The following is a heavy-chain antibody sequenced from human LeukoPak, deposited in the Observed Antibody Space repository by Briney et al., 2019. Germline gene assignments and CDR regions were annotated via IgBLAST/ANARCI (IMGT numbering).Heavy chain of an antibody. D-gene: IGHD6-19*01. CDR3: ARGLYKNGWYYFDY. V-gene: IGHV3-33*01. Sequence: GRSLRLSCAASGLTFSGYGIHWVRQAPGKGLEWVAFLSYDGSNRFYADSVKGRFTISRDNSENTLYLQMNSLKAEDTAVYYCARGLYKNGWYYFDYGGQGTLVTVSS. CDR1: GLTFSGYG. CDR2: LSYDGSNR. J-gene: IGHJ4*02.